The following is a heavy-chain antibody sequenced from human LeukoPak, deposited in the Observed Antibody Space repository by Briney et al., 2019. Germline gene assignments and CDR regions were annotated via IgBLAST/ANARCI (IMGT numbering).Heavy chain of an antibody. Sequence: GASVKVSCKASGGTFSSYAISWVRQAPGQGLEWMGGIIPILGIANYAQKFQGRVTITADKSTSTAYMELSSLRSEDTAVYYCALGGSGSTQTHKYYFDYWGQGTLVTVSS. J-gene: IGHJ4*02. CDR1: GGTFSSYA. V-gene: IGHV1-69*10. D-gene: IGHD3-10*01. CDR2: IIPILGIA. CDR3: ALGGSGSTQTHKYYFDY.